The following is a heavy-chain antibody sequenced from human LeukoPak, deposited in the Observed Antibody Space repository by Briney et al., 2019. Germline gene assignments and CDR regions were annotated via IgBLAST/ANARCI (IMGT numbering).Heavy chain of an antibody. Sequence: GSLRLSCEASGFTFSVFYMGWIRQPPGKGLEWIGSIYYSGSTYYNPSLKSRVTISVDTSKNQFSLKLSSVTAADTAVYYCARVRDILTGVLSSWGQGTLVTVSS. CDR2: IYYSGST. CDR1: GFTFSVFY. D-gene: IGHD3-9*01. CDR3: ARVRDILTGVLSS. J-gene: IGHJ5*02. V-gene: IGHV4-38-2*01.